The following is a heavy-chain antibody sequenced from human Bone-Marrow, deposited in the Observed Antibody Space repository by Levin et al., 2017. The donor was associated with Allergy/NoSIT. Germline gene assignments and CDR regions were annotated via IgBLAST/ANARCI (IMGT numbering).Heavy chain of an antibody. J-gene: IGHJ2*01. Sequence: PGESLKISCAASGFTFSRSDMHWVRQPTGKGLEWVSAIGLSDDTYYSDSVKGRFTISRENAKNSLFLQMNGLGVGDTAVYYCAKETPDTSMGWGWDLDLWGRGTLVTVSS. D-gene: IGHD5-18*01. V-gene: IGHV3-13*01. CDR1: GFTFSRSD. CDR2: IGLSDDT. CDR3: AKETPDTSMGWGWDLDL.